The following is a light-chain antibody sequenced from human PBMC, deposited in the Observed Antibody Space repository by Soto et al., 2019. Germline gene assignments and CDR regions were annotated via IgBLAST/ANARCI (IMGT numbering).Light chain of an antibody. V-gene: IGKV3-20*01. CDR2: GAS. Sequence: EIVLTQSPGTPSLSPGERATLSCRASQSVSSSYLAWCQQKPGQAPRLLIYGASSRATGIPDRFSGSGSGTDFTLTISRLEPEDFAVYYCQYYGSSPSWTFGQGTKVDIK. CDR1: QSVSSSY. CDR3: QYYGSSPSWT. J-gene: IGKJ1*01.